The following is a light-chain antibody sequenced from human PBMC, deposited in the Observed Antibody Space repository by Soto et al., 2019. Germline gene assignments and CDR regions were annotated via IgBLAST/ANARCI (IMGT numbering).Light chain of an antibody. CDR2: GAS. Sequence: EIVMTQSPATLSVSPGESVTLSCRASLTMNNNIAWYQHKPGQAPRLLIFGASSRATGVPGRFSGSGFGTEFTLSISSLQSEDFAVYDFQQYNERPPWTFGQGTTVEMK. CDR3: QQYNERPPWT. CDR1: LTMNNN. J-gene: IGKJ1*01. V-gene: IGKV3-15*01.